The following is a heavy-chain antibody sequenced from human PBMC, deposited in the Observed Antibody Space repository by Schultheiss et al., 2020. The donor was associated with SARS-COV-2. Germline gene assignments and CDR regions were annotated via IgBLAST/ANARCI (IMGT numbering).Heavy chain of an antibody. CDR2: VSHSGGT. CDR3: SRGRTSVIPSPVLGLGPLYFSYYMDV. Sequence: SQTLSLTCAVYGGSFSDYHWTWIRQPPGKGLEWIGQVSHSGGTHFNPSLKRRLTISIDTSKRQFSLRLTSVTAADTATYYCSRGRTSVIPSPVLGLGPLYFSYYMDVWGKGAAVTVSS. J-gene: IGHJ6*03. D-gene: IGHD6-19*01. V-gene: IGHV4-34*01. CDR1: GGSFSDYH.